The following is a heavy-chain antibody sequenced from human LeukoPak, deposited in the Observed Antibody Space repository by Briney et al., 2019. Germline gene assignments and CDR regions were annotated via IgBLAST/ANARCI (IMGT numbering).Heavy chain of an antibody. CDR1: GFTFSSYA. CDR2: ISYDGSNK. D-gene: IGHD6-13*01. V-gene: IGHV3-30-3*01. CDR3: ARDGIGYSSSWGGQPIYYFDY. Sequence: GRSLRLSCAASGFTFSSYAMHWVRQAPGKGLEWVAVISYDGSNKYYADSVKGRFTISRDNSKNTLYLQMNSLRAEDTAVYYCARDGIGYSSSWGGQPIYYFDYWGQGTLVTDSS. J-gene: IGHJ4*02.